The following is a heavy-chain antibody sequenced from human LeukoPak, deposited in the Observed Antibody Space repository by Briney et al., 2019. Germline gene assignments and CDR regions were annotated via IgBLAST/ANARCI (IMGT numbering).Heavy chain of an antibody. CDR2: ISGSGGST. D-gene: IGHD5-12*01. V-gene: IGHV3-23*01. CDR3: AKAMWIDGYDYPAYYYYYMDV. CDR1: GFTFSSYA. J-gene: IGHJ6*03. Sequence: QPGGSLRLSCAASGFTFSSYAMSWVSQAPGKGLEWVSAISGSGGSTYYADCVKGRFTISRDNSKNTLYLQMNSLRAEDTAVYYCAKAMWIDGYDYPAYYYYYMDVWGKGTTVTVSS.